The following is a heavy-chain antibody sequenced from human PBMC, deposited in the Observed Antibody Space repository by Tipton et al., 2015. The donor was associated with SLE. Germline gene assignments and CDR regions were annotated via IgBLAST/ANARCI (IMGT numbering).Heavy chain of an antibody. D-gene: IGHD2-2*01. CDR3: ATSPLTL. CDR2: IYYSGST. V-gene: IGHV4-31*03. CDR1: GASISNDGHY. Sequence: TLSLTCSVSGASISNDGHYWSWIRHHPGKGLEWIGYIYYSGSTYYNPSLKSRLSISVDTSKNQFSLNLRYVTAADTAVYYCATSPLTLWGQGTLVTVSS. J-gene: IGHJ4*02.